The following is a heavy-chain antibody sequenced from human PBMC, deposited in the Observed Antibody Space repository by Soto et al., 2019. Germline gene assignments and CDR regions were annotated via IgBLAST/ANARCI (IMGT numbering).Heavy chain of an antibody. J-gene: IGHJ4*02. CDR1: GFTFTSYG. V-gene: IGHV3-33*01. Sequence: QVQVVESGGGVVQPGRSLRLSCEASGFTFTSYGMHWVRQAPGKGMEWVAVIWYDGSKKYYADSVKGRFSISRDNSKNPVFLQMNSLRAEDTAVYYCARDSRFLEWLDQWGQGTLVTVSS. CDR3: ARDSRFLEWLDQ. CDR2: IWYDGSKK. D-gene: IGHD3-3*01.